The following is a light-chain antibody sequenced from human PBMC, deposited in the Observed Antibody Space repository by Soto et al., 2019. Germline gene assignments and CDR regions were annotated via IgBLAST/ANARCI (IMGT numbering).Light chain of an antibody. CDR1: TSDIGSYKF. CDR3: CSHAGDHVV. V-gene: IGLV2-23*01. CDR2: EGG. Sequence: QSVLTQPASVSGSPGQSITISCTGTTSDIGSYKFVSWYQQHPGKAPKLMIYEGGRRPSGVSDRFSASKSGNTASLTISDLQAEDEAAYYCCSHAGDHVVFGGGTKLTVL. J-gene: IGLJ2*01.